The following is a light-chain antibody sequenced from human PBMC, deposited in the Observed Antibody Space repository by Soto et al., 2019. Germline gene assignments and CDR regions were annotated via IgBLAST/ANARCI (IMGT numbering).Light chain of an antibody. J-gene: IGLJ3*02. CDR1: SSNIGTNY. Sequence: QSVLTQPPSASGTPGQRVTISCSGSSSNIGTNYVYWYQQLPGTAPKLLIYRNDQRPSGVPDRISGSKSGTSASLAISGLRSEDEADYYCAAWDDSLRGWVFGGGTQLTVL. V-gene: IGLV1-47*01. CDR2: RND. CDR3: AAWDDSLRGWV.